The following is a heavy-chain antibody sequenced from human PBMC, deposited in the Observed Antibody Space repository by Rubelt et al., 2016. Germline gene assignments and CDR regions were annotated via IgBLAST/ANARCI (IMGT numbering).Heavy chain of an antibody. Sequence: QVQLQQSGPRLVKPSQTLSLTCAISGGSVSANSAAWNWIRQSPSRGLEWLGRTYSRSRWYNESAPSVKSRITVHPDTSKNPCPLHLNAGTPEDTAVYYCARTTGPIDCWGQGTLVTVSS. CDR1: GGSVSANSAA. D-gene: IGHD1-1*01. CDR2: TYSRSRWYN. V-gene: IGHV6-1*01. CDR3: ARTTGPIDC. J-gene: IGHJ4*02.